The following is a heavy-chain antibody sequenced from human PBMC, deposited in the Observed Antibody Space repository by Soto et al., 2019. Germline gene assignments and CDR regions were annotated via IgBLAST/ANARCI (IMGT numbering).Heavy chain of an antibody. V-gene: IGHV2-5*02. D-gene: IGHD3-9*01. CDR2: VYWDDDK. J-gene: IGHJ4*02. Sequence: QITLRESGPALVKPTQTLTLTCTFSGFSLNSRGVGVGWVRQPPGKALEWLAIVYWDDDKRYRPSLRSRPSIRKDTPKNQVVLTLTNTDPVDTATYYCVHRRPVDETGMGFDFWGQGSLVTVSS. CDR1: GFSLNSRGVG. CDR3: VHRRPVDETGMGFDF.